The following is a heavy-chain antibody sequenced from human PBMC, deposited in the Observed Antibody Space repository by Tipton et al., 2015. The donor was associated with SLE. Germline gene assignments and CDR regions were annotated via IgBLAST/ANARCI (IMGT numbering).Heavy chain of an antibody. J-gene: IGHJ2*01. Sequence: SLRLSCAASGFTVSSNSMSWVRQAPGQGLEWVSVIYSGGSTYYADSVKGRFTISRDNSKNTLYLQMNSLRAEDTAVYYCARDRLVVIAHWYFDRWGRSTLFYVSS. D-gene: IGHD2-21*01. V-gene: IGHV3-53*01. CDR2: IYSGGST. CDR3: ARDRLVVIAHWYFDR. CDR1: GFTVSSNS.